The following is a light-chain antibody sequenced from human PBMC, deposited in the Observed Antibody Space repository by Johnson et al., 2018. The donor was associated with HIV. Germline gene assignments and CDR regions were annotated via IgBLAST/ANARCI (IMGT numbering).Light chain of an antibody. CDR1: SSNIADNY. CDR3: GTWDSSLSAGGV. J-gene: IGLJ1*01. V-gene: IGLV1-51*01. Sequence: QSVLTQPPSVSAAPGQQVTISCSGSSSNIADNYVSWYQQLPGTAPKLLIFDNNDRPSGIPDRFSASKSGTSDTLGITGPQTGDEADYYCGTWDSSLSAGGVFGTGTKVTVL. CDR2: DNN.